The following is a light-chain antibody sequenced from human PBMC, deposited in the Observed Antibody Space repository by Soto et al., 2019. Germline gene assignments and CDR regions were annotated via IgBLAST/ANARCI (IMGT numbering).Light chain of an antibody. V-gene: IGKV3-11*01. CDR3: QQRSNWPPIT. CDR1: QSVKTF. Sequence: ELGLTQSPATLSLSPGESATLSCRASQSVKTFLVWYQHRPGQAPRVLIYDASHRATGSPARFSGSGSGTDFTLTISSLEPEDAALYYCQQRSNWPPITFGQGTRLEIK. CDR2: DAS. J-gene: IGKJ5*01.